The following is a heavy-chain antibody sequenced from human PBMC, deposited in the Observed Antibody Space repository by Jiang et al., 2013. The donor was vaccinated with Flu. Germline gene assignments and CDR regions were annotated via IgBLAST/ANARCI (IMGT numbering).Heavy chain of an antibody. CDR1: GYTFTSYA. D-gene: IGHD2-21*02. V-gene: IGHV1-3*01. Sequence: SGAEVKKPGASVKVSCKASGYTFTSYAMHWVRQAPGQRLEWMGWINAGNGNTKYSQKFQGRVTITRDTSASTAYMELSSLRSEDTAVYYCARDKFWGPSVVTAIHNWFDPWGQGTLVTVSS. J-gene: IGHJ5*02. CDR2: INAGNGNT. CDR3: ARDKFWGPSVVTAIHNWFDP.